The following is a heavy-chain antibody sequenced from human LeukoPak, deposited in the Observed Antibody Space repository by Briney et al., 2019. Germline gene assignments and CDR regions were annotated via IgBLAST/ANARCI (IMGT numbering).Heavy chain of an antibody. Sequence: SETLSLTCAVYGGSFSGYYWSWIRQPPGKGLEWIGEINHSGSTNHNPSLKSRVTISVDTSKNQFSLKLSSVTAADTAVYYCARAPGDLQFQYYYYGMDVWGQGTTVTVSS. D-gene: IGHD3-10*01. J-gene: IGHJ6*02. CDR3: ARAPGDLQFQYYYYGMDV. CDR2: INHSGST. V-gene: IGHV4-34*01. CDR1: GGSFSGYY.